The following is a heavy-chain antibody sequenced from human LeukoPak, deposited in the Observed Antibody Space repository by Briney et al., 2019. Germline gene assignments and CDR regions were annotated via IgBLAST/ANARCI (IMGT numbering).Heavy chain of an antibody. CDR1: GFTFSRFE. V-gene: IGHV3-48*03. Sequence: PGGSLRLSCVASGFTFSRFEMNWVRQAPGKGLEWISHISRGTYIAYADSVKGRFSISRDNAKNSLYLQMNSLRAEDTAVYYCTREQDREAAANVIGDSWGQGTLVTVSS. CDR2: ISRGTYI. D-gene: IGHD2-15*01. J-gene: IGHJ4*02. CDR3: TREQDREAAANVIGDS.